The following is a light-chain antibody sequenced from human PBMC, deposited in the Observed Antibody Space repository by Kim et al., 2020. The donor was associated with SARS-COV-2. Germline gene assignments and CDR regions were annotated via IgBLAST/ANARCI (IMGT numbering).Light chain of an antibody. CDR2: AAS. Sequence: ASVGDRVTITCRASQDISNYLAWFQLKPGKAPRLLIYAASALQPGVPSRFSGSGSGTDFTLTVTSLQPEDVATYYCQKCDSAPWTFGQGTKVDIK. V-gene: IGKV1-27*01. CDR1: QDISNY. CDR3: QKCDSAPWT. J-gene: IGKJ1*01.